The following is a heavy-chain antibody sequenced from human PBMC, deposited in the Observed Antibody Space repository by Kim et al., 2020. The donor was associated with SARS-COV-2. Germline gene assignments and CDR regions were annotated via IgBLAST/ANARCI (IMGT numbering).Heavy chain of an antibody. CDR2: ISGSGGST. CDR1: GFTFSSYA. J-gene: IGHJ4*02. V-gene: IGHV3-23*01. Sequence: GGSLRLSCAASGFTFSSYAMSWVRQAPGKGLEWVAAISGSGGSTYYADSVKGRFTISRDNSKNTLYLQMNSLRAEDTAVYYCAKRNSNYPGYYFDYCGQGTLVTVSS. D-gene: IGHD4-4*01. CDR3: AKRNSNYPGYYFDY.